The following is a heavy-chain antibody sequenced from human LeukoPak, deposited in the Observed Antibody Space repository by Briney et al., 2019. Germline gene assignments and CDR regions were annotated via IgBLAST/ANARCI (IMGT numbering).Heavy chain of an antibody. V-gene: IGHV4-59*01. CDR2: IYDSGST. J-gene: IGHJ3*02. D-gene: IGHD3-22*01. CDR1: GDSISSYY. CDR3: ASLTTADAFDI. Sequence: SETLSLTCTVSGDSISSYYWSWIRQPPGKGLEWIGYIYDSGSTNYNPSPKSRVTISVDTSKNQFSLKLSSVTAADTAVFYCASLTTADAFDIWGQGTMVTVSS.